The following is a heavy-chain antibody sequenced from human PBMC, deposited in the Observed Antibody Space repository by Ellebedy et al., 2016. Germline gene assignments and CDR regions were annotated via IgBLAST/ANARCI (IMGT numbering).Heavy chain of an antibody. CDR3: AKDTGADYDYVWGSYRYDY. J-gene: IGHJ4*02. D-gene: IGHD3-16*02. Sequence: GGSLRLXXAASGFTFSSYWMSWVRQAPGKGLEWVANIKQDGSEKYYVDSVKGRFTISRDNAKNSLYLQMNSLRAEDTAVYYCAKDTGADYDYVWGSYRYDYWGQGTLVTVSS. CDR1: GFTFSSYW. CDR2: IKQDGSEK. V-gene: IGHV3-7*01.